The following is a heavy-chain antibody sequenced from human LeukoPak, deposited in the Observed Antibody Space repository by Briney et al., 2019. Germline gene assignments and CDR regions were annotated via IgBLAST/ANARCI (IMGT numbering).Heavy chain of an antibody. CDR3: ARQWLLRDAFDI. J-gene: IGHJ3*02. CDR1: GFTVSNNY. D-gene: IGHD6-19*01. Sequence: GGSLRLSCAASGFTVSNNYMNWVRPAPGKGLEWVSVIDSGGNTKYADSVKGRFTISRDNSKNTLNLQMNSLRAEDTAVYFCARQWLLRDAFDIWGQGTSVTVSS. CDR2: IDSGGNT. V-gene: IGHV3-66*04.